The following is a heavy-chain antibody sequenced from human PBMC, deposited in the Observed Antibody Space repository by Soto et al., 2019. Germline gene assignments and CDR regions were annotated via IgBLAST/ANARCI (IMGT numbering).Heavy chain of an antibody. V-gene: IGHV1-69*02. CDR3: ATSYGSGSRACDD. CDR1: GDTFSFYT. CDR2: VNPFLSMS. D-gene: IGHD3-10*01. J-gene: IGHJ4*02. Sequence: QVQMVQSGAEVKKPGSSVKVSCKASGDTFSFYTINWVRQAPGLGLEWMGRVNPFLSMSNDAQKFQGRVTMTADKSTSTAYREVHSMRSEDTAFYYCATSYGSGSRACDDWGQGALVTVSS.